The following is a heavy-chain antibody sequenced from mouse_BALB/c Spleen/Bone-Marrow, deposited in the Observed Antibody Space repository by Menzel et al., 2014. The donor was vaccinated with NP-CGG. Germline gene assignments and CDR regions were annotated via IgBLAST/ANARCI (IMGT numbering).Heavy chain of an antibody. Sequence: EVKLVESGGGLVQPGGSRKLSCAASGFTFSSFGMHWVRQAPEKGLEWVVYISSGSRTIYYADTVKGRFTISRDNPKNTLFLQMTGLRSEDTAMYYCTRGGNWEDFDYWGQGTTLTVSS. D-gene: IGHD4-1*01. V-gene: IGHV5-17*02. J-gene: IGHJ2*01. CDR1: GFTFSSFG. CDR3: TRGGNWEDFDY. CDR2: ISSGSRTI.